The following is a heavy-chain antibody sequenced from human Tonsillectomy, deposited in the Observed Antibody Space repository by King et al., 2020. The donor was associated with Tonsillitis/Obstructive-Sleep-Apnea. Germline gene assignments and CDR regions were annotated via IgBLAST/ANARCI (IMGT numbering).Heavy chain of an antibody. CDR3: ARDFRGRPNNWFDP. D-gene: IGHD5-12*01. CDR1: GFTFSSYE. V-gene: IGHV3-48*03. CDR2: ISSSGTTM. Sequence: VQLVESGGGLVQPGGSLRLSCAASGFTFSSYEMNWVLQAPGKGLEWVSYISSSGTTMYYADSVKGRFTISRDNAKNSLFLQLNSLRAEDTAVYYCARDFRGRPNNWFDPWGQGPLVTVSS. J-gene: IGHJ5*02.